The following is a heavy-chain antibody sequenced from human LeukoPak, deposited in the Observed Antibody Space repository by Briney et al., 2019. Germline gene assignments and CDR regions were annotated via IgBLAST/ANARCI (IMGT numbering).Heavy chain of an antibody. CDR2: LRHDGSNI. Sequence: GGSLRLSCTASGFNFNKHGMHWVRQAPGKGLEWVAFLRHDGSNIYYADSVKGRFTISRDNSKNTLYLQMNSLRAEDTAVYYCARDRAAVVEHYFDYWGQGTLVTVSS. J-gene: IGHJ4*02. V-gene: IGHV3-30*02. CDR1: GFNFNKHG. D-gene: IGHD6-19*01. CDR3: ARDRAAVVEHYFDY.